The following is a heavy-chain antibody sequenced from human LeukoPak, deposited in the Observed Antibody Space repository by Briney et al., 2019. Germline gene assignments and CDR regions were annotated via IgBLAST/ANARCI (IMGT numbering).Heavy chain of an antibody. D-gene: IGHD3-10*01. V-gene: IGHV4-59*12. CDR3: ARDQYYYGSGIYYDY. J-gene: IGHJ4*02. Sequence: SETLSLTCTVSGGSISNYYWSWIRQPPGKGLEWIGYIYSSGSTNYNPSLKSRVTMSVDTSKNQFSLKLSSVTAADTAVYYCARDQYYYGSGIYYDYWGQGTLVTVSS. CDR1: GGSISNYY. CDR2: IYSSGST.